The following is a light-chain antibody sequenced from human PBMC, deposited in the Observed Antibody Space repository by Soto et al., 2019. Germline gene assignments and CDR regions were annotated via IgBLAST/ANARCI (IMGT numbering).Light chain of an antibody. CDR3: QQYGSSSWT. V-gene: IGKV3-20*01. CDR1: QSVSSSY. Sequence: EIVVTQSPGTLSLSPGERATLSCRASQSVSSSYFAWYQQRFGQAPRLLIYGASSSATGIPDRFSGSGSGTDFTLTISRLEPEDFAVYYCQQYGSSSWTFGQGTKVEIK. J-gene: IGKJ1*01. CDR2: GAS.